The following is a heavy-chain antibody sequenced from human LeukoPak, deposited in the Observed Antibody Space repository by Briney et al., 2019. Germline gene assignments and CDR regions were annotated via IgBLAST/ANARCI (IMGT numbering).Heavy chain of an antibody. D-gene: IGHD1-26*01. CDR2: IKSKTDGGTT. CDR3: TTELLAGATTDY. J-gene: IGHJ4*02. Sequence: GGSLRLSCAASGVTFSNAWMSGVRQAPGKGLEWVGRIKSKTDGGTTDYAAPVKGRFTISRDHSKNTLYLQMNSLKTEDTAVYYCTTELLAGATTDYWGQGTLVTVSS. V-gene: IGHV3-15*01. CDR1: GVTFSNAW.